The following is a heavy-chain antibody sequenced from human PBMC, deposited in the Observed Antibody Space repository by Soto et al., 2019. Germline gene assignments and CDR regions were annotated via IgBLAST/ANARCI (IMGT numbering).Heavy chain of an antibody. CDR1: GFGFSNYA. CDR3: AKDIGLRYFDWLAHDY. J-gene: IGHJ4*02. CDR2: ITTNGATT. D-gene: IGHD3-9*01. Sequence: GSLRLSCAASGFGFSNYAMTWVRQAPGKGLEWVSSITTNGATTYYADSVKGRFTISRDNSKNTLYLQMNSLRAEDTAVYYCAKDIGLRYFDWLAHDYWGQGTLVTVSS. V-gene: IGHV3-23*01.